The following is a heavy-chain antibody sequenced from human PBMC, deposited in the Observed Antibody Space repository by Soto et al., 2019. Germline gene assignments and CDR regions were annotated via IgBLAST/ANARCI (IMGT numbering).Heavy chain of an antibody. D-gene: IGHD3-10*01. CDR3: ARGLTMVRGVIMGGWFDP. Sequence: QVQLVQSGAEVKKPGASVKVSCKASGYTFTSYGISWVRQAPGQGLEWMGWISAYSVNTNYAQKLQGRVTMTTDTSTSTAYMELRSLRSDDTAVYYCARGLTMVRGVIMGGWFDPWGQGTLVNVSS. CDR1: GYTFTSYG. V-gene: IGHV1-18*01. CDR2: ISAYSVNT. J-gene: IGHJ5*02.